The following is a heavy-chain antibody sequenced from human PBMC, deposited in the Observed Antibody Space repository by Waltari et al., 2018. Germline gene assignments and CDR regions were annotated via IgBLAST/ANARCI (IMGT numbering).Heavy chain of an antibody. CDR1: GFTFSSYS. J-gene: IGHJ3*02. V-gene: IGHV3-48*01. D-gene: IGHD5-18*01. CDR3: ARGRDGYSEDAFDI. CDR2: ISRSTSTI. Sequence: EVQLVESGGGLVQPGGSLRLSCAASGFTFSSYSMNWVRQAPGKGLEGVSYISRSTSTIYYADSVKGRFTISRDNAKNSLSLHMNSLRAEDTAVYYCARGRDGYSEDAFDIWGQGTMVTVSS.